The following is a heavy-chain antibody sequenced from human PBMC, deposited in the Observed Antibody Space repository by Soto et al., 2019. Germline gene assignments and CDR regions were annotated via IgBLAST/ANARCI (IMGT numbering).Heavy chain of an antibody. CDR1: GGSISSGGYS. J-gene: IGHJ4*02. Sequence: QLQLQESGSGLVKPSQTLSLTCAVSGGSISSGGYSWSWIRQPPGKGLEWIGYIYHSGSTYYNPSLQRRVTISVYRSKTQFSLKLSSVTAADTAVYYCARAGGLGAVAVEYWGQGTLVTVSS. V-gene: IGHV4-30-2*01. D-gene: IGHD6-19*01. CDR2: IYHSGST. CDR3: ARAGGLGAVAVEY.